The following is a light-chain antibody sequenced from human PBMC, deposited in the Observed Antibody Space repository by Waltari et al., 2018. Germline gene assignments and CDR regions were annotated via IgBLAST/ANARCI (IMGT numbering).Light chain of an antibody. CDR3: QVWDSNNDHWV. Sequence: SYVVTQAPSVSVAPGTTARLTCGGNNIGRKSVDWYRQKPGQAPVLVMYYDKDRPSGIPERFSGSNSGNTATLIISRVEAGDEADYYCQVWDSNNDHWVFGGGTRLTV. CDR1: NIGRKS. CDR2: YDK. J-gene: IGLJ3*02. V-gene: IGLV3-21*04.